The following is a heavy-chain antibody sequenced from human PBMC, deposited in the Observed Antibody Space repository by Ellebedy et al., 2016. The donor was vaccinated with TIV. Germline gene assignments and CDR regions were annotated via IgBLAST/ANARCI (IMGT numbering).Heavy chain of an antibody. CDR2: MYSGGGT. Sequence: GESLKISXAASGVTVSNNYMSWVRQAPGKGLEWVSVMYSGGGTFYADSVKGRFTISRDNSKNTVYLQMNSLRVEDTAVYYCAPRAIAGPNWGQGTLVTVSS. D-gene: IGHD6-13*01. J-gene: IGHJ4*02. V-gene: IGHV3-53*01. CDR3: APRAIAGPN. CDR1: GVTVSNNY.